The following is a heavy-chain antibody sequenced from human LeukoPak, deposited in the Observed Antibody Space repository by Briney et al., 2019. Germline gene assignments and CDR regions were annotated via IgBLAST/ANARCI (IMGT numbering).Heavy chain of an antibody. CDR1: GFTFSSYS. CDR3: ASWLGQWSVGRDY. J-gene: IGHJ4*02. V-gene: IGHV3-21*01. CDR2: ISSSSSYI. Sequence: TGGSLRLFCAASGFTFSSYSMNWVRQAPGKGLEWVSSISSSSSYIYYADSVKGRFTISRDNAKNSLYLQMNSLRAEDTAVYYCASWLGQWSVGRDYWGQGTLVTVSS. D-gene: IGHD3-10*01.